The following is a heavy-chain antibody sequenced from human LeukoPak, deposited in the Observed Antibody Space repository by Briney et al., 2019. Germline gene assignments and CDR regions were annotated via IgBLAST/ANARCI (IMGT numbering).Heavy chain of an antibody. CDR1: GFTVSSNY. V-gene: IGHV3-53*01. J-gene: IGHJ5*02. D-gene: IGHD3-10*01. CDR3: ARKGWQFRGFDP. CDR2: IYSGGST. Sequence: GGSLRLSCAASGFTVSSNYMSWVRQAPGKGLEWVSVIYSGGSTYYADSVKGRFTISRDNSKNTLYLQMNSLRAEDTAVYYCARKGWQFRGFDPWGQGALVTVSS.